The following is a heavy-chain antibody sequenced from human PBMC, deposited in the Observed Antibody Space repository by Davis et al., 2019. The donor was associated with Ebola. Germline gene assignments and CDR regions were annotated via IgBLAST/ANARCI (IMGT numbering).Heavy chain of an antibody. CDR2: INPHNGNT. J-gene: IGHJ4*02. D-gene: IGHD6-19*01. V-gene: IGHV1-18*04. CDR1: GYTFTNYG. CDR3: ARDQWPHSSGWISDY. Sequence: AASVKVSCKASGYTFTNYGITWVRQAPGQGLEWMGWINPHNGNTNYAQNVQGRVTMTTDTSTSTAYMELRSLRSDDTAVYYCARDQWPHSSGWISDYWGQGTLVTVSS.